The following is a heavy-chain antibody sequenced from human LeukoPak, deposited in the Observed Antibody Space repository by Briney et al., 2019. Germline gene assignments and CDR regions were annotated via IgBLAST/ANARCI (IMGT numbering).Heavy chain of an antibody. CDR1: GFTFSSYA. CDR2: ISGSGGST. J-gene: IGHJ4*02. CDR3: ARVSGYGSGKGYFDY. D-gene: IGHD3-10*01. Sequence: GGSLRLSCAASGFTFSSYAMSWVRQAPGKGLEWVSAISGSGGSTYYADSVKGRFTISRHNSKNTLYLQMNSLRAEDTAVYYCARVSGYGSGKGYFDYWGQGTLVTVSS. V-gene: IGHV3-23*01.